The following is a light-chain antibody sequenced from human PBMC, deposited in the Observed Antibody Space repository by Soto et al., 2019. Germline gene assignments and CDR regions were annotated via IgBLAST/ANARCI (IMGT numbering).Light chain of an antibody. CDR2: DAS. CDR3: QQYGSSPTP. Sequence: EIVLTQSPGTLSLSPGERATLSCRASQSISSSYLAWYQQKPGQAPRLLIYDASSRATGIPDRFSGSGSGTDFTLTISRLEPEDFAVYYCQQYGSSPTPFGPGTKVDIK. V-gene: IGKV3-20*01. J-gene: IGKJ3*01. CDR1: QSISSSY.